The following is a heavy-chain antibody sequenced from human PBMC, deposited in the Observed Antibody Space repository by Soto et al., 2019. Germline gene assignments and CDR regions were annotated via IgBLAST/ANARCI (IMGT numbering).Heavy chain of an antibody. D-gene: IGHD3-3*01. V-gene: IGHV3-74*01. Sequence: GWSLRLSCAASGFTFSSYWMHWVRQAPGKGLVWVSRINSDGSSTSYADSVKGRFTMSRDNAKNKLYLQMNSLRAEDTGVYYCARDNPYDFWSCYYRNYYYYGMDVWGQGTPVTVSS. J-gene: IGHJ6*02. CDR1: GFTFSSYW. CDR3: ARDNPYDFWSCYYRNYYYYGMDV. CDR2: INSDGSST.